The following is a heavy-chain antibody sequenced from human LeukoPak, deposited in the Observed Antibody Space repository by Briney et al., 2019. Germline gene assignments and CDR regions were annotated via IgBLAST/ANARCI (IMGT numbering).Heavy chain of an antibody. CDR1: GASISSGYY. Sequence: SDTLSLTCAVSGASISSGYYWAWVRQPPGKGLKWIASIHGTGNTYYNPPLKSRVTMSLDTSKNHFSLTLKSVTAADTAGYFCASGSGHLFDDWGQGTLVTVSS. CDR3: ASGSGHLFDD. CDR2: IHGTGNT. J-gene: IGHJ4*02. D-gene: IGHD2-15*01. V-gene: IGHV4-38-2*01.